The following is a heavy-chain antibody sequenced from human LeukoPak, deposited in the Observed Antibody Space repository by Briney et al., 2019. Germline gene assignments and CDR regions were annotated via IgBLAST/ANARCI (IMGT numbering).Heavy chain of an antibody. CDR1: GGTFSSYA. J-gene: IGHJ4*02. CDR3: ARERVYCSSTSCYAKLFDY. D-gene: IGHD2-2*01. CDR2: IIPIFGTA. Sequence: ASVKVSCKASGGTFSSYAISWVRQAPGQGLEWMGGIIPIFGTANYAQKFQGRVMITADESTSTAYMELSSLRSEDTAVYYCARERVYCSSTSCYAKLFDYWGQGTLVTVSS. V-gene: IGHV1-69*13.